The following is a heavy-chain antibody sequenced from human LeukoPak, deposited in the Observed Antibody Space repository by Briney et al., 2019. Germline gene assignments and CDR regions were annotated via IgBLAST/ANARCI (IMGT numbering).Heavy chain of an antibody. CDR1: GFTFSGSA. D-gene: IGHD4-11*01. V-gene: IGHV3-73*01. CDR3: TMTTVNTIPLN. Sequence: SGGSLRLSCAASGFTFSGSAMHRVRQASGKGLEWVGRIRSKANNYATSYAASVKGRFTISRGDSKNTAYLQMNSLRTEDTAVYYCTMTTVNTIPLNGGQGTLVTVSS. J-gene: IGHJ4*02. CDR2: IRSKANNYAT.